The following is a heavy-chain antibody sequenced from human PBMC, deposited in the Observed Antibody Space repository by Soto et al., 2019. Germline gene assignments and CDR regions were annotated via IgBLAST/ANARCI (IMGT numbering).Heavy chain of an antibody. Sequence: GASVKVSCKASGYTFTGYYMHWVRQAPGQGLEWMGWINPNSGGTNYAQRFQGWVTMTRDTSISTAYMELSRLRSDDTAVYYCAREVRSSGRIQLWFQPSGFDYWGQGTLVTVSS. V-gene: IGHV1-2*04. CDR3: AREVRSSGRIQLWFQPSGFDY. CDR1: GYTFTGYY. D-gene: IGHD5-18*01. CDR2: INPNSGGT. J-gene: IGHJ4*02.